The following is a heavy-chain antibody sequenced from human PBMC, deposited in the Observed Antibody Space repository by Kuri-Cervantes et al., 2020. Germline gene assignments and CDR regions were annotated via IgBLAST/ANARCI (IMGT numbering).Heavy chain of an antibody. J-gene: IGHJ4*02. Sequence: GESLKISCAASGFTFSSYAMSWVRQAPGKGLEWVSAISGSGGSTYYADSVKGRFTISRDNSKNSLYLQMNSLRAEDTAVYYCARDGQGYSSGWYDYWGQGTLVTVSS. CDR1: GFTFSSYA. D-gene: IGHD6-19*01. V-gene: IGHV3-23*01. CDR3: ARDGQGYSSGWYDY. CDR2: ISGSGGST.